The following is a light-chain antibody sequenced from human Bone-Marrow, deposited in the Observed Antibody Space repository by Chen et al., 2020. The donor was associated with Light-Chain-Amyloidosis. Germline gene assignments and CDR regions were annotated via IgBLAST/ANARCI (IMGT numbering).Light chain of an antibody. CDR3: QVWDRSSDRPV. CDR1: NIGSTS. Sequence: SSLLTQPSSVSFAPGQTATLACGGTNIGSTSVHWYQQTPGQAPLLVVYDDSDRPSGLPERVSGSNSGNTATLTISRVEAGDEAAYYCQVWDRSSDRPVFGGGTKLTVL. J-gene: IGLJ3*02. V-gene: IGLV3-21*02. CDR2: DDS.